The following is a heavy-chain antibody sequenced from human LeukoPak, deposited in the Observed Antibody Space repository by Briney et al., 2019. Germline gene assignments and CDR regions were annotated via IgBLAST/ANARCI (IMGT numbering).Heavy chain of an antibody. Sequence: GGSLRLSCAASGFTFSSYAMSWVRQAPGKGLEWVSAISGSGGSTYYADSVKGRFTISRDNSKNTLYLQMNSLRAEDTAVYYCAKDRRMADYYYYMDVWGKGTTVTVSS. D-gene: IGHD5-24*01. CDR3: AKDRRMADYYYYMDV. CDR1: GFTFSSYA. J-gene: IGHJ6*03. V-gene: IGHV3-23*01. CDR2: ISGSGGST.